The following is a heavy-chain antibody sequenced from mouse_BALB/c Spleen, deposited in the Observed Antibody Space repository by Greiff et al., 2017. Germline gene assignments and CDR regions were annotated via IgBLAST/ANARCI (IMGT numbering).Heavy chain of an antibody. V-gene: IGHV14-1*02. Sequence: EVQLQESGAELVRPGALVKLSCKASGFNIKDYYMHWVKQRPEQGLEWIGWIDPENGNTIYDPKFQGKASITADTSSNTAYLQLSSLTSEDTAVYYCARFGSMDAMDDWGQGTSVTVSS. CDR2: IDPENGNT. J-gene: IGHJ4*01. CDR3: ARFGSMDAMDD. CDR1: GFNIKDYY. D-gene: IGHD1-1*01.